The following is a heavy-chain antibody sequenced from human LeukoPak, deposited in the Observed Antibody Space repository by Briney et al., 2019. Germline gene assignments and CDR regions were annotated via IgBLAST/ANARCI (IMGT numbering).Heavy chain of an antibody. CDR1: GGSISSGGYS. J-gene: IGHJ5*02. Sequence: SQTLSLTCAVSGGSISSGGYSWSWIRQPPGKGLEWIGYIYHSGSTYYNPSLKSRVTISVDRSKNQFSLKLSSVTAADTAVYYCARALDYGDYYGWFDPWGQGTLVTVSS. D-gene: IGHD4-17*01. CDR3: ARALDYGDYYGWFDP. CDR2: IYHSGST. V-gene: IGHV4-30-2*01.